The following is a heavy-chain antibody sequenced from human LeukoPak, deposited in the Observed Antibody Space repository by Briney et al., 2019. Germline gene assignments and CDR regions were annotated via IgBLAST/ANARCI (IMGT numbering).Heavy chain of an antibody. J-gene: IGHJ4*02. CDR3: AADKLGMADY. D-gene: IGHD7-27*01. CDR1: GGSISSSSYY. CDR2: IYYSGST. Sequence: RPSETLSLTCTVSGGSISSSSYYWGWIRQPPGKGLEWIGGIYYSGSTYYNPSLKSRVTISVDTPKNQFSLKLSSVTAADTAVYYCAADKLGMADYWGQGILVTVSS. V-gene: IGHV4-39*01.